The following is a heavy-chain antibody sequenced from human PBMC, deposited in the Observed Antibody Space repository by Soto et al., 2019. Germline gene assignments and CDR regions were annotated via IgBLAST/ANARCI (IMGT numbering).Heavy chain of an antibody. CDR3: ARERTGTTSMDV. Sequence: QVQLVQSGAEVKKPGASVKVSCKASGYTFTSYDINWVRQATGQGLEWMGWMNPNSGNTGYAQKFRGRVTMTRNTSITTAYMELSSLRSEDTAVYYCARERTGTTSMDVWGQGTTVTVSS. CDR2: MNPNSGNT. CDR1: GYTFTSYD. J-gene: IGHJ6*02. V-gene: IGHV1-8*01. D-gene: IGHD1-1*01.